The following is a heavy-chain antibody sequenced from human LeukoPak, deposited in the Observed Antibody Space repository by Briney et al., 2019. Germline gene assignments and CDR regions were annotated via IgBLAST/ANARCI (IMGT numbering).Heavy chain of an antibody. Sequence: PGGSLRLSCGASGFTFNSYGMHWVRQAPGKGLKWVAFLRYDGTNKNYADSVRGRFTISRDNSRNTLYLQMNSLRAEDTAVYYCAKEGSTSWQYYSYYYMDVWGIGTTVTVSS. V-gene: IGHV3-30*02. CDR3: AKEGSTSWQYYSYYYMDV. J-gene: IGHJ6*03. CDR1: GFTFNSYG. CDR2: LRYDGTNK.